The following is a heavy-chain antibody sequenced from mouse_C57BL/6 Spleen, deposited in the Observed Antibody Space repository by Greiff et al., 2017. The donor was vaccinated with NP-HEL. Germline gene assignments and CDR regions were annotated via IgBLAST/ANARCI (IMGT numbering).Heavy chain of an antibody. CDR2: INPSNGGT. Sequence: VQLQQPGTELVKPGASVKLSCKASGYTFTSYWMHWVKQRPGQGLEWIGNINPSNGGTNYNEKFKSKATLTVDKSSSTAYMQLSSLTSEDSAVYYCARENYSNYVPFAYWGQGTLVTVSA. CDR3: ARENYSNYVPFAY. J-gene: IGHJ3*01. CDR1: GYTFTSYW. V-gene: IGHV1-53*01. D-gene: IGHD2-5*01.